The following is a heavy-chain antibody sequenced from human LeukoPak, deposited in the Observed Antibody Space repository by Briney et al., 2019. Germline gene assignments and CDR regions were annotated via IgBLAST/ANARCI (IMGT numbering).Heavy chain of an antibody. V-gene: IGHV1-3*01. CDR1: GYTFTSYA. CDR2: INAGNGNT. Sequence: GASVKVSCKASGYTFTSYAMHWVRQAPGRRLEWMGWINAGNGNTKYSQKFQGRVTITRDTSASTAYMELSSLRSEDTAVYYCARDQGYSYGYFGYWGQGTLVTVSS. J-gene: IGHJ4*02. CDR3: ARDQGYSYGYFGY. D-gene: IGHD5-18*01.